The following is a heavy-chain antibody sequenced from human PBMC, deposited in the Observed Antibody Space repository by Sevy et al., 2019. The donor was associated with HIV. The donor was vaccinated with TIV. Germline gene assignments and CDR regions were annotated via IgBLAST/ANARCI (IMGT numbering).Heavy chain of an antibody. CDR1: GFTFSDYW. CDR2: IKQDGSQK. J-gene: IGHJ3*01. CDR3: ARKVGDM. D-gene: IGHD1-26*01. V-gene: IGHV3-7*01. Sequence: GGSLRLSCAASGFTFSDYWMSWVRQAPGKGLEWVANIKQDGSQKYFVDSVKGRFTISRDNAKNSLYLQMDNLRAEDTALYYCARKVGDMWGQGTMVTVSS.